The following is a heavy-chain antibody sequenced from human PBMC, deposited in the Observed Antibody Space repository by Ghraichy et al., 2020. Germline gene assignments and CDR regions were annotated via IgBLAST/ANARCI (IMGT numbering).Heavy chain of an antibody. CDR1: GGSFSGYY. J-gene: IGHJ4*02. D-gene: IGHD2-2*01. Sequence: SETLSLTCAVYGGSFSGYYWSWIRQPPGKGLEWIGEINHSGSTNYNPSLKSRVTISVDTSKNQFSLKLSSVTAADTAVYYCARVGSTSCHDYWGQGTLVTVSS. CDR3: ARVGSTSCHDY. CDR2: INHSGST. V-gene: IGHV4-34*01.